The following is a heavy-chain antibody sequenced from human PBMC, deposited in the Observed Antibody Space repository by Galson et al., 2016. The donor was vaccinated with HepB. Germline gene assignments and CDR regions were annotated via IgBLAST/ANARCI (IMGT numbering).Heavy chain of an antibody. D-gene: IGHD2/OR15-2a*01. CDR1: GDTFSSYA. CDR3: ARALTSFYDSGGRDAFDI. Sequence: SVKVSCKASGDTFSSYAVSWVRQAPGQGLEWLGGIIPRFGTANYSPKFQGRLAITADESTSTAYMELSRLRSEDTAIYYCARALTSFYDSGGRDAFDIWGQGTMVTVSS. CDR2: IIPRFGTA. J-gene: IGHJ3*02. V-gene: IGHV1-69*13.